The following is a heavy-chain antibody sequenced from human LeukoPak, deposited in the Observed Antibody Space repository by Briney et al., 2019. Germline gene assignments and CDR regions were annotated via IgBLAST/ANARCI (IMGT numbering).Heavy chain of an antibody. CDR1: GFTFSSYA. V-gene: IGHV3-21*01. CDR2: ISSSSSYI. CDR3: ATSVDTALVGYFDY. D-gene: IGHD5-18*01. Sequence: GGSLRLSCAASGFTFSSYAMHWVRQAPGKGLEWVSSISSSSSYIYYADSVKGRFTISRDNAKNSLYLQMNSLRAEDTAVYYCATSVDTALVGYFDYWGQGTLVTVSS. J-gene: IGHJ4*02.